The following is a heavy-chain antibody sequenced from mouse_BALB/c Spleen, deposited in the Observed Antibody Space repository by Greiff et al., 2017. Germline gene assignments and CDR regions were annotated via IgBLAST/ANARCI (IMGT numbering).Heavy chain of an antibody. CDR1: GYTFSSYW. Sequence: VKLQESGAELMKPGASVKISCKATGYTFSSYWIEWVKQRPGHGLEWIGEILPGSGSTNYNEKFKGKATFTADTSSNTAYMQLSSLTSEDSAVYYCARGGVWFPYYAMDYWGQGTSVTVSS. CDR3: ARGGVWFPYYAMDY. J-gene: IGHJ4*01. V-gene: IGHV1-9*01. D-gene: IGHD2-10*02. CDR2: ILPGSGST.